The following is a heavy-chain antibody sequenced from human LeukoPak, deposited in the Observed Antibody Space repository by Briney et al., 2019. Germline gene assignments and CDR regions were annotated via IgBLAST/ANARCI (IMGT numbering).Heavy chain of an antibody. D-gene: IGHD2-21*02. CDR3: ARVVVVTNKFDY. CDR1: GGSFSGYY. J-gene: IGHJ4*02. CDR2: INHSGST. V-gene: IGHV4-34*01. Sequence: SETLSLTCAVYGGSFSGYYWSWIRQPPGKGLEWIGEINHSGSTNYNPSLKSRVTISVDTSKNQFSLKLSSVTAADTAVYYCARVVVVTNKFDYWDQGTLVTVSS.